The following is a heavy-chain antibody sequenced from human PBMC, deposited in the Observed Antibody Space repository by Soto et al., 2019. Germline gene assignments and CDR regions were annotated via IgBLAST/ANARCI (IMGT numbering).Heavy chain of an antibody. D-gene: IGHD2-15*01. CDR1: GFTFSSYS. J-gene: IGHJ4*02. CDR2: ISSSSNYI. Sequence: GGSLRLSRAASGFTFSSYSVNWVRQAPGKGLEWVSSISSSSNYIYYADSVKGRFTISRDNAKHSLYLQMNSLRAEDTAVYYCAILTSYCSGGSCYTHYFDYWGQGTLVTVS. V-gene: IGHV3-21*01. CDR3: AILTSYCSGGSCYTHYFDY.